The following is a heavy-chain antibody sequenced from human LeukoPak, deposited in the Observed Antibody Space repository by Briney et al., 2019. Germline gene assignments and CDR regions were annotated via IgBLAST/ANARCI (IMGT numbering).Heavy chain of an antibody. V-gene: IGHV4-39*01. J-gene: IGHJ3*02. CDR2: MYYSGRT. CDR3: ARQATYCSSTSCYKAVDAFDI. Sequence: SETLSLTCTVSGGSISSSSYYWGWTRRPPGKGVESIRSMYYSGRTYYNPSLKRRVTISVDTSKNQFSLKLSSVTAADTAVYYCARQATYCSSTSCYKAVDAFDIWGQGTMVTVSS. D-gene: IGHD2-2*02. CDR1: GGSISSSSYY.